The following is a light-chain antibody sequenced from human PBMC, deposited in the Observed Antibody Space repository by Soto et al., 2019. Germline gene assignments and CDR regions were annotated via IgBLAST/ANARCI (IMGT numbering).Light chain of an antibody. Sequence: EIIMKHSPATLSVSPCERATLSPSASQSVSTNLAWYQQKPGQPPRLLIYGASTRATGIPARFSGSGSGTEFTLTISRLEPEDFAVYYCQQRQYWPPISSGQVTRLEI. CDR1: QSVSTN. J-gene: IGKJ5*01. CDR3: QQRQYWPPIS. CDR2: GAS. V-gene: IGKV3-15*01.